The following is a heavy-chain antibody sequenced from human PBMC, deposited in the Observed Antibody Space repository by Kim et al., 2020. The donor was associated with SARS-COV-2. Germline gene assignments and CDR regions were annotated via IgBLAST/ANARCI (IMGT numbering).Heavy chain of an antibody. CDR2: INHSGST. CDR1: GGSFSGYY. V-gene: IGHV4-34*01. Sequence: SETLSLTCAVYGGSFSGYYWSWIRQPPGKGLEWIGEINHSGSTNYNPSLKSRVTISVDTSKNQFSLKLSSVTAADTAVYYCARGYCSGGSCYSRYFDLWG. D-gene: IGHD2-15*01. CDR3: ARGYCSGGSCYSRYFDL. J-gene: IGHJ2*01.